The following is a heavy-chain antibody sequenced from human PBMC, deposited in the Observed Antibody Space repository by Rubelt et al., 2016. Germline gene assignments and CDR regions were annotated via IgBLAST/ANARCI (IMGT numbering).Heavy chain of an antibody. CDR1: GGSFSGYY. Sequence: QVQLQQWGAGLLKPSETLSLTCAVYGGSFSGYYWTWIRQPPGKGLEWIGEVNHSGSTNYNPSSKSRVTISVDTSKNQFSLKRSSVTAADTAVYYCARGRGLLDGDYVDYWGQGTLVTVSS. CDR2: VNHSGST. CDR3: ARGRGLLDGDYVDY. V-gene: IGHV4-34*01. D-gene: IGHD3/OR15-3a*01. J-gene: IGHJ4*02.